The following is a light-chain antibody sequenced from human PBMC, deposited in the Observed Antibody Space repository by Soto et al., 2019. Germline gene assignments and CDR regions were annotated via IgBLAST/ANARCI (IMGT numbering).Light chain of an antibody. CDR3: QSYDSSLSGPWV. Sequence: QSVLTQPPSVSGAPGQRVTISCTGSSSNIGAGYDVHWYQQLPGTVPKLLVSGNSNRPSGVPDRFSGSKSGTSASLAITGLQAEDEADYYCQSYDSSLSGPWVFGGGTKLTVL. V-gene: IGLV1-40*01. CDR2: GNS. J-gene: IGLJ3*02. CDR1: SSNIGAGYD.